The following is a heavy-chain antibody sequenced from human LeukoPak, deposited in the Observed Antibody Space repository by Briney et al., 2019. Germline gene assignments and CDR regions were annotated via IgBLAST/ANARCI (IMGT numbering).Heavy chain of an antibody. Sequence: PGGSLRLSCAASRFTFSSYSMNWDRHAPGKGLEWVSSISGSSSYINYADSVKGRFTISRDNAQNSLFLQLSSLRAEDTAVYYCARDFFHSDISRPFDYWGQGTLVTVSS. CDR2: ISGSSSYI. CDR1: RFTFSSYS. D-gene: IGHD3-3*02. J-gene: IGHJ4*02. V-gene: IGHV3-21*01. CDR3: ARDFFHSDISRPFDY.